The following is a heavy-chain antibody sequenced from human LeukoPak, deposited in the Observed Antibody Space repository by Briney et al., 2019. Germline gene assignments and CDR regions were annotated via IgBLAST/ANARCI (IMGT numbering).Heavy chain of an antibody. D-gene: IGHD2-21*02. V-gene: IGHV3-20*04. CDR3: ARDLEYCGGDCYGAPDY. CDR2: INWNAGST. Sequence: GGSLRLSCAASGFTFSSYAMSWVRQVPGKGLEWVSGINWNAGSTGYADSVQGRFTISRDNAKNSLYLQMNSLRVEDTALYYCARDLEYCGGDCYGAPDYWGQGTLVTVSS. CDR1: GFTFSSYA. J-gene: IGHJ4*02.